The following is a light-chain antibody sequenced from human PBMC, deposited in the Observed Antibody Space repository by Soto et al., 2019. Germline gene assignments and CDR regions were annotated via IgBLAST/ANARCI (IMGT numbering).Light chain of an antibody. Sequence: EIVLTQSPATLSLSPGERATLSCRASQSVSSYLAWYQQKPGQAPWLLIYDASNRATGIPARFSGSGSGTDFTLTNSSLEPEYFAVYYCQQRSNWPPYTFGQGTKLEIK. CDR1: QSVSSY. CDR3: QQRSNWPPYT. CDR2: DAS. V-gene: IGKV3-11*01. J-gene: IGKJ2*01.